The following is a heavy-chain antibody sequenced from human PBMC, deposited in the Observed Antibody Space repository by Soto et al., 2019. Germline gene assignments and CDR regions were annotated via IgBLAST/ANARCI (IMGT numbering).Heavy chain of an antibody. CDR1: GGSLSGYQ. CDR3: AIGLILWFGELSRRGGYYYYVDV. D-gene: IGHD3-10*01. CDR2: INDSGNI. V-gene: IGHV4-34*01. Sequence: QVQLQQWGAGLLKPSETLSLTCAVYGGSLSGYQWSWIRQTPGKGLEWSGEINDSGNINYNPSLKSRVTILLDTPRKQISLKLSAVTAAGSAVYYCAIGLILWFGELSRRGGYYYYVDVWGKGTTVAVSS. J-gene: IGHJ6*03.